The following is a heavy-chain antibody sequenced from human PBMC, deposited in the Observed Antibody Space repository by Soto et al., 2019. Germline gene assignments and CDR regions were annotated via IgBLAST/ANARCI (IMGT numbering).Heavy chain of an antibody. V-gene: IGHV1-18*04. D-gene: IGHD2-2*01. CDR3: SRGGYCSSTSCYSVPCLAKTPGSKYYYYDMDV. J-gene: IGHJ6*02. Sequence: QVQLVQSGAEVKKPGATVKVSCKASGYTLTSYGISWVRQAPGQGLEWMGWISAYNGNTNYAQKLQGRVTMTTDTSTSTAYMELRSLRSDDTAVYYCSRGGYCSSTSCYSVPCLAKTPGSKYYYYDMDVWGQGTTVTVSS. CDR2: ISAYNGNT. CDR1: GYTLTSYG.